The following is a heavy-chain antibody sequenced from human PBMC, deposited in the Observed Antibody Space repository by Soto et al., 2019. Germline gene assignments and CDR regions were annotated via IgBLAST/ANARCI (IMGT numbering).Heavy chain of an antibody. Sequence: EVQLVESGGGLVKPGGSLRLSCAASGFTFSSYSMNWVRQAPGKGLEWVSSISSSSSYIYYADSVKGRFTISRDNAKNPLYLQMNSLRAEDTAVYYCARDYYDSSGYLAFLDYWGQGTLVTVSS. CDR1: GFTFSSYS. D-gene: IGHD3-22*01. V-gene: IGHV3-21*01. CDR3: ARDYYDSSGYLAFLDY. J-gene: IGHJ4*02. CDR2: ISSSSSYI.